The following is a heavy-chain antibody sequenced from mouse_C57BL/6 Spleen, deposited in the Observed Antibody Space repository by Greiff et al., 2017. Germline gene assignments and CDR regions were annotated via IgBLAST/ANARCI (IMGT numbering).Heavy chain of an antibody. CDR3: ARRATVVATDAMDY. V-gene: IGHV1-72*01. D-gene: IGHD1-1*01. Sequence: QVHVKQPGAELVKPGASVKLSCKASGYTFTSYWMHWVKQRPGRGLEWIGRIDPISGGTKYNDKFKSKATLTVDKPSSAAYMQLSSLTSEDSAVYYCARRATVVATDAMDYWGQGTSVTVSS. J-gene: IGHJ4*01. CDR2: IDPISGGT. CDR1: GYTFTSYW.